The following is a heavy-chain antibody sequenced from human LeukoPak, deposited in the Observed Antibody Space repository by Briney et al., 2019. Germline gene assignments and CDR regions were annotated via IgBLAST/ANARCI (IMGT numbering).Heavy chain of an antibody. Sequence: GGSLRLSCAASGFTFSSYGMHWVRQAPGKGLEWVAVIWYDGSNKYYADSVKGRFTISRDNSKNTLYLQMNSLRAEDTAVYYCAKDGGGWNMITFGGALRYYYGMDVWGQGTTVTVSS. CDR3: AKDGGGWNMITFGGALRYYYGMDV. V-gene: IGHV3-30*02. CDR1: GFTFSSYG. D-gene: IGHD3-16*01. J-gene: IGHJ6*02. CDR2: IWYDGSNK.